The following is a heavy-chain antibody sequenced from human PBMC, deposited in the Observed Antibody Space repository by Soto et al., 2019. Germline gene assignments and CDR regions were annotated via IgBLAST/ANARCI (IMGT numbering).Heavy chain of an antibody. CDR1: GDSVSSNSAA. CDR3: ARGVVSSWYLGSWSFDY. CDR2: TYYRSKWYN. D-gene: IGHD6-13*01. Sequence: SQTLSLTCAISGDSVSSNSAAWNWIRQSPSRGLEWLGRTYYRSKWYNDYAVSVKSRITINPDTSKNQFSLQLNSVTPEDTAVYYCARGVVSSWYLGSWSFDYWGQGTLVTVSS. J-gene: IGHJ4*02. V-gene: IGHV6-1*01.